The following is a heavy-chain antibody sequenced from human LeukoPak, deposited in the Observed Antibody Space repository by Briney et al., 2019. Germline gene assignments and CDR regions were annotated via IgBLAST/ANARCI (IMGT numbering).Heavy chain of an antibody. V-gene: IGHV3-53*01. CDR1: GFTVITND. D-gene: IGHD1-14*01. Sequence: GGSLRLTCAASGFTVITNDMTWVRQAPGKGLEWVSVLYSDGNTKYADSVQGRFTISRDSSKNTLYLEMNSLSPDDTAVYYCARGVEPLAANTLAYWGQGTLVTVSS. J-gene: IGHJ4*02. CDR3: ARGVEPLAANTLAY. CDR2: LYSDGNT.